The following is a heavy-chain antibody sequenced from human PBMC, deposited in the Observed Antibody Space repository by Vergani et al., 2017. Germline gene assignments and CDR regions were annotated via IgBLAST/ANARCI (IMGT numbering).Heavy chain of an antibody. CDR3: ARHTTYTDS. V-gene: IGHV5-51*01. D-gene: IGHD1-1*01. CDR1: EYSFGNYW. J-gene: IGHJ4*02. Sequence: EVELVQSGPEMRKPGESLKISCKGSEYSFGNYWIGWVRQMPGKGLEWMEIIYPADSDTRYGPSFQGQVTISADKSISTAFLQWDSLKASDTALYYCARHTTYTDSWGQGTLVTVSS. CDR2: IYPADSDT.